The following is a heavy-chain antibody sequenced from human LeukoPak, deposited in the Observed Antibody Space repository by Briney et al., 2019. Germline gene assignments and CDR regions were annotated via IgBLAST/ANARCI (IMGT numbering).Heavy chain of an antibody. J-gene: IGHJ6*02. Sequence: GGSLRLSCAASGFTFSSYSMNWVRQAPGKGLVWVSRINSDGSSTSYADSVKGRFTISRDNAKNTLYLQMNSLRAEDTAVYYCARDSGAVTTWSYYYYYYGMDVWGQGTTVTVSS. V-gene: IGHV3-74*01. CDR2: INSDGSST. D-gene: IGHD4-17*01. CDR1: GFTFSSYS. CDR3: ARDSGAVTTWSYYYYYYGMDV.